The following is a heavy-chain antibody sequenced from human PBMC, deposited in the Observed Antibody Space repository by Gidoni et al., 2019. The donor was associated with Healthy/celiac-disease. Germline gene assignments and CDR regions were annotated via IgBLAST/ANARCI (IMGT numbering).Heavy chain of an antibody. D-gene: IGHD2-2*02. CDR3: AREGAVVVPAAIDAFDI. Sequence: EVQLVESGGGLVQPGGSLRLSCAASGFTFSSYWMSWVRQAPGKGLEWVANIKQDGSEKYYVDSVKGRFTISRDNAKNSLYLQMNSLRAEDTAVYYCAREGAVVVPAAIDAFDIWGQGTMVTVSS. V-gene: IGHV3-7*03. CDR2: IKQDGSEK. J-gene: IGHJ3*02. CDR1: GFTFSSYW.